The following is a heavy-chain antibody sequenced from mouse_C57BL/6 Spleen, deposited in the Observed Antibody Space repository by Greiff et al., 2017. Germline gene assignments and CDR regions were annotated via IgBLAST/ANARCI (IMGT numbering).Heavy chain of an antibody. D-gene: IGHD1-1*01. Sequence: QVQLQQSGAELVRPGSSVKLSCKASGYTFTSYWMHWVKQRPIQGLEWIGNIDPSDSETHYNQKFKDKATLTVDKSSSTAYMQLSSLTSEDSAVYYCARVGLLRSLMDAMDYWGQGTSVTVSS. CDR3: ARVGLLRSLMDAMDY. CDR2: IDPSDSET. V-gene: IGHV1-52*01. CDR1: GYTFTSYW. J-gene: IGHJ4*01.